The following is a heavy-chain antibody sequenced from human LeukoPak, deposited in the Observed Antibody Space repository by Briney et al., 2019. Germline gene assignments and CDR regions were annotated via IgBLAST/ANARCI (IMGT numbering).Heavy chain of an antibody. Sequence: SETLSLTCTVSGGSISSYYWSWIRQPPGKGLEWIGYIYYSGSTNYNPSLKSRVTISVDTSKNQFSLKLSSVTAADTAVYYSARRPITDYYYYGMDVWGQGTTVTVSS. CDR1: GGSISSYY. V-gene: IGHV4-59*08. D-gene: IGHD5-24*01. J-gene: IGHJ6*02. CDR2: IYYSGST. CDR3: ARRPITDYYYYGMDV.